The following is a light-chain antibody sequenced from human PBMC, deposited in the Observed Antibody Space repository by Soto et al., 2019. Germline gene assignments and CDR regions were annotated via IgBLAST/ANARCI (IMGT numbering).Light chain of an antibody. V-gene: IGKV1-9*01. CDR3: QQLGNYPLT. Sequence: LLTQSPFSLSSFVGDKITITFRASQGISSYLAWYQQEPGKAPKLLIYAASTLQTGVPSRFSGSGSGTDFTLTISSLQPDDFATYYCQQLGNYPLTFGQGTRLEIK. J-gene: IGKJ5*01. CDR1: QGISSY. CDR2: AAS.